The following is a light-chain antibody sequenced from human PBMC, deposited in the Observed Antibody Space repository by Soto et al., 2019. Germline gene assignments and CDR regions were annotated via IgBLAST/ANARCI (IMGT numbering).Light chain of an antibody. Sequence: EIVMTQSPATLSVSPGERATLSCRASQSVSSNLAWYQQKPGQAPRLLIYGASTRATGIPARFSGSGSGTEFTLTISSLQSEDFAVYYCQQYNNWSPGAYTFGQGTKLEIK. CDR1: QSVSSN. J-gene: IGKJ2*01. V-gene: IGKV3-15*01. CDR3: QQYNNWSPGAYT. CDR2: GAS.